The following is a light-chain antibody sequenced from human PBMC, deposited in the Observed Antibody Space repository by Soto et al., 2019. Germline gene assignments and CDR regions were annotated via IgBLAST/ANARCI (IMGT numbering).Light chain of an antibody. CDR3: QQRSDWPPWT. J-gene: IGKJ1*01. CDR1: QSISTH. V-gene: IGKV3-11*01. Sequence: EIVLTQSPGTLSLSPGEGATLSCRASQSISTHLAWYQQRPGQAPRLLIYDASNRATGIPARFSGSGSGTDFTLTINSLEPEDFAVYYCQQRSDWPPWTFGQGTKVEIK. CDR2: DAS.